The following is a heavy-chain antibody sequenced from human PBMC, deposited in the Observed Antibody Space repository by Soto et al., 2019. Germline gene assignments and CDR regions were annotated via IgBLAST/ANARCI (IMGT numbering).Heavy chain of an antibody. CDR1: GGSISSGDYY. CDR3: ARHAPGTYYSAYEY. J-gene: IGHJ4*02. V-gene: IGHV4-30-4*01. D-gene: IGHD3-10*01. CDR2: IYYSGST. Sequence: SETLSLTCTVSGGSISSGDYYWSWIRQPPGKGPEWIGYIYYSGSTYYNPSLKSRVTISVDMSKNQFSLKLSSVAAAVTAVYYCARHAPGTYYSAYEYWGLGNLVTVSS.